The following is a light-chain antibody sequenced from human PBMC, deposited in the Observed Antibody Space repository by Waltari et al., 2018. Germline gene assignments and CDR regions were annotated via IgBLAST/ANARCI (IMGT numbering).Light chain of an antibody. CDR1: QSIGRW. CDR3: QQYDTYSPLT. J-gene: IGKJ4*01. V-gene: IGKV1-5*03. CDR2: QAS. Sequence: DIQMTQSPSTLSASVGDRVTITCRASQSIGRWLAWYQLKPGRAPKFLIYQASTLESGVPSRFSGSGSGTEFPLTINSLQPDDFATYYCQQYDTYSPLTFGGGTKVEIK.